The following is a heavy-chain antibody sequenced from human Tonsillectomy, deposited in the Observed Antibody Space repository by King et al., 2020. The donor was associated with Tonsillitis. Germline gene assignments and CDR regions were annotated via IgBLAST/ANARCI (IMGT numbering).Heavy chain of an antibody. CDR2: IYYSGST. D-gene: IGHD2-21*02. V-gene: IGHV4-30-4*01. J-gene: IGHJ4*02. Sequence: HVQLQESGPGLVKPSQTLSLTCTVSGGSINSDIYYWGWILQPPGKGLEGIGYIYYSGSTYYNPSLKRRVTISVDTSKNQFSLKLSSVTAADTAVFYCARTYCGGDCWFDFWGQGTLVTVSS. CDR3: ARTYCGGDCWFDF. CDR1: GGSINSDIYY.